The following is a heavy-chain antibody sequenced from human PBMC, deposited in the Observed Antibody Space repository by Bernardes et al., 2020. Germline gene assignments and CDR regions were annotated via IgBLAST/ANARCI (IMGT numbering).Heavy chain of an antibody. CDR1: GYTFTSYG. J-gene: IGHJ4*02. Sequence: ASLKVSCKASGYTFTSYGISWVRQAPGQGLEWMGWISAYNGTTTYAQKLQGRVTMTTDTSTSTAYMELRSLRSDDTAVYYCARDPVGGSLSATITFDYWGQGTLVTGSS. D-gene: IGHD5-12*01. V-gene: IGHV1-18*01. CDR2: ISAYNGTT. CDR3: ARDPVGGSLSATITFDY.